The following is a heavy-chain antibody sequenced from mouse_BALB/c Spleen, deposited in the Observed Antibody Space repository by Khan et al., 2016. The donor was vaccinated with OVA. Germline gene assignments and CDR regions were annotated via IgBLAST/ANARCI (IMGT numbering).Heavy chain of an antibody. Sequence: VQLKESGPELVKPGASVKMSCKASGYTFTNYVIHWVKQMPGQGLEWIGYINPYNDGPIYNENFKGKATLTSDKSSTTAYMELSSLTSDDSAVYYCARYASSAYYAMDYWGQGTSVTVSS. D-gene: IGHD1-1*01. CDR3: ARYASSAYYAMDY. J-gene: IGHJ4*01. CDR1: GYTFTNYV. V-gene: IGHV1S136*01. CDR2: INPYNDGP.